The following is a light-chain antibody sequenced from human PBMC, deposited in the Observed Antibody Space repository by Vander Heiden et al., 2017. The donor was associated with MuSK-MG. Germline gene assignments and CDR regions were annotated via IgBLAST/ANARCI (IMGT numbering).Light chain of an antibody. CDR2: GAS. CDR3: QHYDNWPPYT. J-gene: IGKJ2*01. V-gene: IGKV3D-15*01. Sequence: DIVMTQSPAAPPVSPGERASLSCRASQSVGSHLAWYQKIPCQAPRLLIYGASTRATGIPARFSGSGSGTEFTLTISSLQSEDSAIYYCQHYDNWPPYTFGQGTKLEIK. CDR1: QSVGSH.